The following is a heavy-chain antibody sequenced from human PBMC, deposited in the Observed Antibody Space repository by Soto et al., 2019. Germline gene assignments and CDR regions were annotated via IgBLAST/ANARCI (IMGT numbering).Heavy chain of an antibody. CDR3: AAPSTVTTKRPDY. D-gene: IGHD4-17*01. CDR2: ISGSDDST. J-gene: IGHJ4*02. Sequence: EVQLLESGGDLVQPGGSLRLSCAASGFTFNNYVMSWVRQAPGKGLEWVSSISGSDDSTYYADSVKGRFTISRDNSKHTLYLQNNSLRAEDTALYYFAAPSTVTTKRPDYWGQGTLVTVSS. CDR1: GFTFNNYV. V-gene: IGHV3-23*01.